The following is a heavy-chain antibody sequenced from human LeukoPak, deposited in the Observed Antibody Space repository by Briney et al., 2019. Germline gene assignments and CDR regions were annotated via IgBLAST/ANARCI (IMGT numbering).Heavy chain of an antibody. Sequence: GGSLRLSCAASGFTFSSYWMGWVRQAPGKGLEWVANIKQDGSEKYYVDSVKGRFTISRDNAKNSLYLQMNSLRAEDTAVYYCARDGDFGELLDWGQGTLVSVSS. CDR2: IKQDGSEK. J-gene: IGHJ4*02. D-gene: IGHD3-10*01. CDR3: ARDGDFGELLD. CDR1: GFTFSSYW. V-gene: IGHV3-7*01.